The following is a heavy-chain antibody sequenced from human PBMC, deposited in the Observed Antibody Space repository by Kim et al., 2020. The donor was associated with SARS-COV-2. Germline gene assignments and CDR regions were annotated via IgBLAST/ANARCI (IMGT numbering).Heavy chain of an antibody. CDR3: ARSEGRASWHQFDY. J-gene: IGHJ4*02. CDR2: IFYSGST. V-gene: IGHV4-59*01. Sequence: SETLSLTCTVSSDSFSAYYWSWIRQIPGKGLEWIGYIFYSGSTNYNPSLKIRATISWDTPRNQFSLDLTSVTQADTAVYYCARSEGRASWHQFDYWGQGVLVTVPS. CDR1: SDSFSAYY.